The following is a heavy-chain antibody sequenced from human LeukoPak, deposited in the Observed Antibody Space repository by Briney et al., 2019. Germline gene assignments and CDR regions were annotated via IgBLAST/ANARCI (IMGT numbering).Heavy chain of an antibody. CDR1: GYTFSSYG. J-gene: IGHJ3*02. V-gene: IGHV1-18*01. CDR3: ARETRYIVTSKYNASDI. Sequence: ASVKVSFKTSGYTFSSYGYSWVRQAPGQGLEWMGWVSPYNGNTRYQEKFQGRVTMTTDTSASTVYMELRSLRSDGTAVYYCARETRYIVTSKYNASDIWGQGTMVTVSS. D-gene: IGHD5-12*01. CDR2: VSPYNGNT.